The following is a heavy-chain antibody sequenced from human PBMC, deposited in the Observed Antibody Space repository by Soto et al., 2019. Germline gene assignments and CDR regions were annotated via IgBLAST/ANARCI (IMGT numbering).Heavy chain of an antibody. CDR3: ASLHPYNDSSGYYYWFDP. CDR1: GGTFSSYA. D-gene: IGHD3-22*01. Sequence: QVQLVQSGAEVKKPGSSVKVSCKASGGTFSSYAISWVRQAPGQGLEWMGGIIPIFGTANYAQKFQGRVTITADKSTSTAYMELSSLRSEDTAVYYCASLHPYNDSSGYYYWFDPWGQGTLVTVSS. V-gene: IGHV1-69*06. CDR2: IIPIFGTA. J-gene: IGHJ5*02.